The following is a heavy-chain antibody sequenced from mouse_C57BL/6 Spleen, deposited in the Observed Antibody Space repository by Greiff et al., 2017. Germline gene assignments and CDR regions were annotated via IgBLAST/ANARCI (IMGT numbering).Heavy chain of an antibody. CDR3: TTSYGSSLYY. Sequence: VQLQQSGAELVRPGASVTLSCTASGFYITDYYMHWVKQRPEQGLEWIGRIDPEDGDTEYAPKFQGKATMTADTSTNTAYLQLSSLTSEDTAVYYCTTSYGSSLYYWGQGTSVTVSS. V-gene: IGHV14-1*01. CDR1: GFYITDYY. D-gene: IGHD1-1*01. CDR2: IDPEDGDT. J-gene: IGHJ4*01.